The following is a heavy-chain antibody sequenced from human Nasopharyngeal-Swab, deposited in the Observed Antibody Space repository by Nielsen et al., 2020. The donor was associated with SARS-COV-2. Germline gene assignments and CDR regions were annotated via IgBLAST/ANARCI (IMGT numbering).Heavy chain of an antibody. CDR2: IKQDGSEK. V-gene: IGHV3-7*01. D-gene: IGHD1-26*01. CDR1: GFTFDDYA. CDR3: ARERGGSYSLPEESFDY. J-gene: IGHJ4*02. Sequence: GESLKISCAASGFTFDDYAMHWVRQAPGKGLEWVANIKQDGSEKYYVDSVKGRFTISRDNAKNSLYLQMNSLRAEDTAVYYCARERGGSYSLPEESFDYWGQGTLVTVSS.